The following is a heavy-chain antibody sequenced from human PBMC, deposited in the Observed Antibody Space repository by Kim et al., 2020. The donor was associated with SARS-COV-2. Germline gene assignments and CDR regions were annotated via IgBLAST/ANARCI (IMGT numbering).Heavy chain of an antibody. J-gene: IGHJ4*02. CDR2: ISSSGSTI. Sequence: GGSLRLSCAASGFTFSSYEMNWVRQAPGKGLEWVSYISSSGSTIYYADSVKGRFTISRDNAKNSLYLQMNSLRAEDTAVYYCARGHKAAAGTHPFDYWGQGTLVTVSS. D-gene: IGHD6-13*01. CDR3: ARGHKAAAGTHPFDY. CDR1: GFTFSSYE. V-gene: IGHV3-48*03.